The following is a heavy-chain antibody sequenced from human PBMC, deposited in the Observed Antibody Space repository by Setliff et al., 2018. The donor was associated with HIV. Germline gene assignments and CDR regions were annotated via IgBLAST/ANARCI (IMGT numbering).Heavy chain of an antibody. CDR2: IIPKSGET. CDR3: ARVVDRDYDFWSAYEY. V-gene: IGHV1-2*02. J-gene: IGHJ4*02. D-gene: IGHD3-3*01. CDR1: GYTVTAHH. Sequence: VASVKVSCKSSGYTVTAHHIHWVRQAPGQGPEWMGWIIPKSGETSYAEKFRGRVTMTRDTSLSTAYMELSWLTSDDTAVYYCARVVDRDYDFWSAYEYWGQGTMVTVSS.